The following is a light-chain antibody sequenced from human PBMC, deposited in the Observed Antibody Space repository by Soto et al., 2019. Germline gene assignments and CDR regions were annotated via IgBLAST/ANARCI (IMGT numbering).Light chain of an antibody. V-gene: IGLV2-8*01. J-gene: IGLJ1*01. CDR1: SNDVGHSSF. Sequence: QYVLTQPPSASGSPGQSVTISCTGNSNDVGHSSFISWYQQHPGKGHKLIIYEFSKRPSGVPDSFSGSKSGNTASLSVSGLQDEDEADYFCNAQADNGKHVFGTGTKVTVL. CDR2: EFS. CDR3: NAQADNGKHV.